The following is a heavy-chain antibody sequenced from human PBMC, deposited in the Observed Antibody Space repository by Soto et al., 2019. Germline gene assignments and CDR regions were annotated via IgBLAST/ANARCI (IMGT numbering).Heavy chain of an antibody. CDR1: GFTFSSYA. J-gene: IGHJ6*02. V-gene: IGHV3-23*01. CDR2: ISGSGGST. CDR3: AKSGCSSWYCYYYYGMDV. Sequence: SLRLSCAASGFTFSSYAMSWVRQAPGKGLEWVSAISGSGGSTYYADSVKGRFTISRDNSKNTLYLQMNSLRAEDTAVYYCAKSGCSSWYCYYYYGMDVWGQGTTVTVSS. D-gene: IGHD6-13*01.